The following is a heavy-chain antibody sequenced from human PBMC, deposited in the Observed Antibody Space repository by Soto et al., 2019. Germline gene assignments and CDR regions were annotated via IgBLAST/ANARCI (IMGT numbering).Heavy chain of an antibody. V-gene: IGHV4-59*01. CDR1: GGSISSYY. D-gene: IGHD4-17*01. Sequence: LETLSLTCPFSGGSISSYYWSWIRQPPGKGLEWIGYIYYSGSTNYNPSLKSRVTISVDTSKNQFSLKLSSVTAADTAVYYCARDYGDYFDFWGQGTLVTVSS. CDR3: ARDYGDYFDF. J-gene: IGHJ4*02. CDR2: IYYSGST.